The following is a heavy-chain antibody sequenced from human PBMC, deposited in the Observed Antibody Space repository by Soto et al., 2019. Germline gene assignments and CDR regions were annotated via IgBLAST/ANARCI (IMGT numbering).Heavy chain of an antibody. V-gene: IGHV4-4*07. CDR3: AREIAVAGSRALDI. J-gene: IGHJ3*02. CDR1: GGSIGSYY. CDR2: IHTSGSS. D-gene: IGHD6-19*01. Sequence: QVQLQQSGPGLVKPSETLSLTCTVSGGSIGSYYWSWIRQPAGKGLELIGRIHTSGSSNYNPSLKSRVTMSVDTYKHKFTLNLISVEAADTDVYYCAREIAVAGSRALDIWGQGTMVTVSS.